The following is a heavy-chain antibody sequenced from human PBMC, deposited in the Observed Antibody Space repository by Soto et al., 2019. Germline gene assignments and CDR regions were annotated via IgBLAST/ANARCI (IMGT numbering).Heavy chain of an antibody. Sequence: QVQLQESGPGLVKPSQTLSLTCTVSGGSISSGGYYWSWIRQHPGKGLEWIGYIYYSGSTYYNPSLKSRVTISXXTXKXXFSLKLSSVTAADTAVYYCATYYGDYMGEGYGMDVWGQGTTVTVSS. CDR1: GGSISSGGYY. CDR3: ATYYGDYMGEGYGMDV. D-gene: IGHD4-17*01. CDR2: IYYSGST. J-gene: IGHJ6*02. V-gene: IGHV4-31*03.